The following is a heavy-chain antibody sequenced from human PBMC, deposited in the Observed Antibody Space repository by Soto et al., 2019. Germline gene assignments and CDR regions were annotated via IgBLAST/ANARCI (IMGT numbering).Heavy chain of an antibody. CDR3: VNTRSTVIIPPS. CDR1: VFTVCSLA. J-gene: IGHJ4*02. Sequence: AGSLGLSCSASVFTVCSLAMHGVRQAPGKGLEYVSGISSNGVGTYYADSVKGRFTISRDNSKDTLYLQMSSLRPEDTAVYYCVNTRSTVIIPPSWGQGTLVTVSS. D-gene: IGHD4-17*01. CDR2: ISSNGVGT. V-gene: IGHV3-64D*06.